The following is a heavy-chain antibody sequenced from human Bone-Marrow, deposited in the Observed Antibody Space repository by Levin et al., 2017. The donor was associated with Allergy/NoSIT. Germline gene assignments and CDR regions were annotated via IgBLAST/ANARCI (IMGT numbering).Heavy chain of an antibody. V-gene: IGHV3-21*01. CDR2: ISSSSSYI. D-gene: IGHD2-2*01. CDR3: ARAPQYCSSTSCAFDY. CDR1: GFTFSSYS. J-gene: IGHJ4*02. Sequence: GESLKISCAASGFTFSSYSMNWVRQAPGKGLEWVSSISSSSSYIYYADSVKGRFTISRDNAKNSLYLQMNSLRAEDTAVYYCARAPQYCSSTSCAFDYWGQGTLVTVSS.